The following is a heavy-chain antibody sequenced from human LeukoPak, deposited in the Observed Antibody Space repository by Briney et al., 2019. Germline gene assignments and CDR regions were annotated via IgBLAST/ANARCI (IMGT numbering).Heavy chain of an antibody. Sequence: GGSLRLSCAASGFTFSSYAMSWVRQAPGKGLEWVSAISGSGGSTHYADSVKGRFTISRDNSKNTLYLQMNSLRAEDTAVYYCAKVGSGLRYFDWLSSYYFDYWGQGTLVTVSS. V-gene: IGHV3-23*01. CDR3: AKVGSGLRYFDWLSSYYFDY. D-gene: IGHD3-9*01. CDR1: GFTFSSYA. CDR2: ISGSGGST. J-gene: IGHJ4*02.